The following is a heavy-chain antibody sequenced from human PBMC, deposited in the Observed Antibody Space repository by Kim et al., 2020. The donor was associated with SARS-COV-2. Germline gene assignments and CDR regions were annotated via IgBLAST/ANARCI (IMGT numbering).Heavy chain of an antibody. V-gene: IGHV4-34*01. CDR1: GESFSGYH. D-gene: IGHD3-3*01. J-gene: IGHJ6*02. CDR3: ARGRAGVVPSPILGRGPYYDYYAMDV. CDR2: INHSGGT. Sequence: SETLSLTCAVFGESFSGYHWTWIRQSPGKGLEWIGEINHSGGTNCNPSLKSRVTISLDTSKNQFSLKLGSLSAADTAVYYCARGRAGVVPSPILGRGPYYDYYAMDVWGQGTTITVSS.